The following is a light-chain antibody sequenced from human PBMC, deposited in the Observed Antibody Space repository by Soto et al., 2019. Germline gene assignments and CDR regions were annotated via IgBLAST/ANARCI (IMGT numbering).Light chain of an antibody. Sequence: QSALTQPASVSGSPGLSITISCTGTSSDIGAYDFVSWYQQHPGKAPKLMIYEGSKRPSGVSNRFSGSKSGNTASLTISGLQAEDEADYYCCSYAGSSTPYVFGTGTKVTVL. J-gene: IGLJ1*01. CDR3: CSYAGSSTPYV. CDR1: SSDIGAYDF. CDR2: EGS. V-gene: IGLV2-23*01.